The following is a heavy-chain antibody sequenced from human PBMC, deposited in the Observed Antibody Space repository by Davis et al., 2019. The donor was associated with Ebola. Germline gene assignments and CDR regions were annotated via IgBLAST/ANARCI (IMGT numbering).Heavy chain of an antibody. CDR3: AKAKTIFGVVTGYYYYGMDV. CDR2: LSNSGTKT. D-gene: IGHD3-3*01. CDR1: GFTFSSYA. Sequence: GESLNISCAASGFTFSSYAMSWVRQDPGKGLEWVSSLSNSGTKTDYADSVKGRFTISRDNSENTLYLQMNSLRAEDTAVYYCAKAKTIFGVVTGYYYYGMDVWGQGTTVTVSS. V-gene: IGHV3-23*01. J-gene: IGHJ6*02.